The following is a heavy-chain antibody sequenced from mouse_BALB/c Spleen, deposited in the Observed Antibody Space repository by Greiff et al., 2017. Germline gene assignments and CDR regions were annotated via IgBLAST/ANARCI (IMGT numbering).Heavy chain of an antibody. CDR2: ISSGGST. J-gene: IGHJ2*01. V-gene: IGHV5-6-5*01. CDR3: AREGGYYHFDY. Sequence: EVKVVDSGGGLVKPGGSLKLSCAASGFTFSSYAMSWVRQTPEKRLEWVASISSGGSTYYPDSVKGRFTISRDNARNILYLQMSSLRSEDTAMYYCAREGGYYHFDYWGQGTTLTVSS. CDR1: GFTFSSYA. D-gene: IGHD2-3*01.